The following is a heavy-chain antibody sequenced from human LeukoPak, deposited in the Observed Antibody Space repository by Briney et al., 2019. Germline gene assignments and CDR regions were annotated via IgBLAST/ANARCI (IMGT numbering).Heavy chain of an antibody. Sequence: SETLSLTCAVYGGSFSGYYWSWIRQPPGKGLEWIGEINHSGSTNYNPSLKSRVTISVDTSKNQFSLKLNSVTAADTAVYYCARGRIAAPNWFDPWGQETLVTVSS. CDR1: GGSFSGYY. CDR3: ARGRIAAPNWFDP. J-gene: IGHJ5*02. D-gene: IGHD6-13*01. CDR2: INHSGST. V-gene: IGHV4-34*01.